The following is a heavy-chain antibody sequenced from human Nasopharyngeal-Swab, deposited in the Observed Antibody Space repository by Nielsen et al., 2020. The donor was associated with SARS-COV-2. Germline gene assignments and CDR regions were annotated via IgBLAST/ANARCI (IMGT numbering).Heavy chain of an antibody. Sequence: SGPTLVKPTQTLTLTCPFSGFSLSTSGMGVSWIRQPPGKALEWLALIDWDDDKYYSTSLKTRLTISKDTSKNQVVLTMTNMDPVDTATYYCARIRRQQLANGVGWFDPWGQGTLVTVSS. CDR1: GFSLSTSGMG. D-gene: IGHD6-13*01. J-gene: IGHJ5*02. CDR3: ARIRRQQLANGVGWFDP. CDR2: IDWDDDK. V-gene: IGHV2-70*01.